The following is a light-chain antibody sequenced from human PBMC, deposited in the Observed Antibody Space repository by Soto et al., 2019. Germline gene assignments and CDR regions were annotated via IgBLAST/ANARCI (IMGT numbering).Light chain of an antibody. J-gene: IGKJ1*01. CDR2: RAS. CDR3: QQYEKSPWT. Sequence: EILMTQSPAILSGSPGERATLSCRASQSVTSDLAWYQQKPGKAPRLLIYRASTRATGIPARFSGSGSGTEFTLTISSLQPEDFALYYCQQYEKSPWTFGHGTKVDIK. CDR1: QSVTSD. V-gene: IGKV3-15*01.